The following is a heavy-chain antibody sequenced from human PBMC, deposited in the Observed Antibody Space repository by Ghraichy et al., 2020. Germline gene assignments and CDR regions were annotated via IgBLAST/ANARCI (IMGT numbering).Heavy chain of an antibody. CDR2: IYYSGST. CDR1: GGSISSYY. Sequence: SETLSLTCTVSGGSISSYYWSWIRQPPGKGLEWIGYIYYSGSTNYNPSLKSRVTISVDTSKNQFSLKLSSVTAADTAVYYCARGNGVIVTRDGMDVWGQGTTVTVSS. V-gene: IGHV4-59*01. J-gene: IGHJ6*02. D-gene: IGHD3-16*02. CDR3: ARGNGVIVTRDGMDV.